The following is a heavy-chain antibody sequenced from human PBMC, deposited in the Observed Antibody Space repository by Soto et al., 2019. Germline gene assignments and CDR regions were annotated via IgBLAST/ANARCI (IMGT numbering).Heavy chain of an antibody. V-gene: IGHV2-5*02. D-gene: IGHD3-10*01. CDR3: AHRRTGRGADAFDI. CDR1: GFSLSTSGVG. CDR2: IYWDDDK. Sequence: QITLKESGPTLVKPTQTLTLTCTFSGFSLSTSGVGVGWIRQPPGKALEWLALIYWDDDKRYSPPLKSRLTITKDTSKNQVALTMTNMDPVDTATYYCAHRRTGRGADAFDIWGQGTMVTVSS. J-gene: IGHJ3*02.